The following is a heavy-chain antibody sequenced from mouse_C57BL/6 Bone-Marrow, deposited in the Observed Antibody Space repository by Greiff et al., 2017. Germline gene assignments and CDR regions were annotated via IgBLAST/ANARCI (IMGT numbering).Heavy chain of an antibody. CDR3: ARGVYYDYEGGFAY. CDR1: GFTFSDYG. V-gene: IGHV5-17*01. D-gene: IGHD2-4*01. Sequence: EVKVVESGGGLVKPGGSLKLSCAASGFTFSDYGMHWVRQAPEKGLEWVAYISSGSSTIYYADTVKGRFTISRDNAKNTLFLQMTSLRSEDTAMYYCARGVYYDYEGGFAYWGQGTLVTVSA. J-gene: IGHJ3*01. CDR2: ISSGSSTI.